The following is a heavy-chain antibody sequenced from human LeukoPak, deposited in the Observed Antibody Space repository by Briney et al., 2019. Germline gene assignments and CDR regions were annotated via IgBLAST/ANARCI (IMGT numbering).Heavy chain of an antibody. J-gene: IGHJ5*02. CDR3: ARDIWGSST. V-gene: IGHV4-30-2*01. CDR2: IYHSGGT. CDR1: GASISSGGYS. Sequence: SQTLSLTCVVSGASISSGGYSWSWIRQPPGKGLEWIGCIYHSGGTHYNPSLKSRVAMSVDMSKNQISLNLNSVTAADTAVYYCARDIWGSSTWGPGTLVTVSS. D-gene: IGHD3-16*01.